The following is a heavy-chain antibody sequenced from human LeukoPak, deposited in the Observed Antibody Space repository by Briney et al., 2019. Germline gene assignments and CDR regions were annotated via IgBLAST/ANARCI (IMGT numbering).Heavy chain of an antibody. CDR2: FDPEDGET. CDR1: GYTLTELS. V-gene: IGHV1-24*01. CDR3: ATAGGYYYDSSGFLLWDY. Sequence: ASVKVSCKVSGYTLTELSMHWVRQAPGKGLEWMGGFDPEDGETIYAQKFQGRVTMTEDTSTDTAYMELSSLRSEDTAVYYCATAGGYYYDSSGFLLWDYWGQGTLVTVSS. J-gene: IGHJ4*02. D-gene: IGHD3-22*01.